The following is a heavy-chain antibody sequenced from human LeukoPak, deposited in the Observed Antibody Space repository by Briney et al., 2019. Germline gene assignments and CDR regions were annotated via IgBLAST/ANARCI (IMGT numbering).Heavy chain of an antibody. J-gene: IGHJ4*02. Sequence: GGSLRLSCAASGFTFSSYAMNWVRQAPGKGLEWVSSISHDGGTTYYADSVKGRFTISRDNSKNTLNLQMNSLRAEDTAVYSCAKSGYNFFDYWGQGTLVTVSS. CDR2: ISHDGGTT. CDR1: GFTFSSYA. D-gene: IGHD6-25*01. CDR3: AKSGYNFFDY. V-gene: IGHV3-23*01.